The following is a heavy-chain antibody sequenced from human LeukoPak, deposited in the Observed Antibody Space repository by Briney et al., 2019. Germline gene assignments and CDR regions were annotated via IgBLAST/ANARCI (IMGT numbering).Heavy chain of an antibody. CDR3: AKEIQLEPFDC. CDR2: INPSGGST. Sequence: ASVKVSCEASGYTFTSYYMHWVRQAPGQGLEWMGIINPSGGSTSYAQKFQGRVTMTRDTSTSTVYMELSSLRSEDTAVYYCAKEIQLEPFDCWGQGTLVTVSS. J-gene: IGHJ4*02. D-gene: IGHD1-1*01. CDR1: GYTFTSYY. V-gene: IGHV1-46*01.